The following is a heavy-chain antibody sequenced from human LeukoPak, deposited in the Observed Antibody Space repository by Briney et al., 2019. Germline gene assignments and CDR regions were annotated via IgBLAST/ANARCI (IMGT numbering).Heavy chain of an antibody. J-gene: IGHJ4*02. Sequence: GGSLRLSCAASGFTFSSYGMHWVRQAPGKGLEWVAVISYDGSNKYYADSVKGRFTISRDNSKNTLYLQMNSLRAEDTAVYYCAKIVAATQHYFDYWGQGTLVTVSS. CDR1: GFTFSSYG. D-gene: IGHD2-15*01. CDR3: AKIVAATQHYFDY. CDR2: ISYDGSNK. V-gene: IGHV3-30*18.